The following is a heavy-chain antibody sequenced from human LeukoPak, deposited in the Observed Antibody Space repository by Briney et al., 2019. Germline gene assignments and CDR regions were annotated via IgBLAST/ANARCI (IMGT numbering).Heavy chain of an antibody. D-gene: IGHD6-19*01. Sequence: SETLSLTCAVYGGCFSGYYWSWIRQPPGKGLEWIGVINHSGSTNYNPSLKSRVTISVDTSKNQFSLKLSSVTAADTAVYYCARVLEGSSGQHWYFDLWGRGTLVTVSS. CDR2: INHSGST. V-gene: IGHV4-34*01. J-gene: IGHJ2*01. CDR1: GGCFSGYY. CDR3: ARVLEGSSGQHWYFDL.